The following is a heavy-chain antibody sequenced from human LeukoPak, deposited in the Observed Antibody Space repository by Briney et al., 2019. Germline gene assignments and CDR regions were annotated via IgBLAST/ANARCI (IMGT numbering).Heavy chain of an antibody. CDR3: ARPIYGSGSYSNFDY. D-gene: IGHD3-10*01. J-gene: IGHJ4*02. CDR2: ISSSSSSYI. CDR1: GFTFSSYS. V-gene: IGHV3-21*01. Sequence: GGSLRLSCAASGFTFSSYSMNWVRQAPGKGLEWVSSISSSSSSYIYYADSVKGRFTISRDNAKNSLYLQMNSLRAEDTAVYYCARPIYGSGSYSNFDYWGQGTLVTVSS.